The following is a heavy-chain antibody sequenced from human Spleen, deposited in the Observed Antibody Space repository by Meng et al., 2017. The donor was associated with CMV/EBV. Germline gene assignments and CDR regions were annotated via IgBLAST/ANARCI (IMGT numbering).Heavy chain of an antibody. Sequence: GGSLRLSCAASGFTFSSYTMHWVRQAPGKGLEWVAVISYDGGDTYYADSVKGRFTISRDISKNTLYLQMNILRPQDTAVYYCARRDIVGATINYYAMDVWGQGTTVTVSS. J-gene: IGHJ6*02. D-gene: IGHD1-26*01. V-gene: IGHV3-30*04. CDR1: GFTFSSYT. CDR2: ISYDGGDT. CDR3: ARRDIVGATINYYAMDV.